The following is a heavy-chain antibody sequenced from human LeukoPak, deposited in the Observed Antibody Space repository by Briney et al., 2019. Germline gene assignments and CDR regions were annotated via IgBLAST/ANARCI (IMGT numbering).Heavy chain of an antibody. CDR1: GFSFSTHW. V-gene: IGHV3-7*01. D-gene: IGHD5-24*01. CDR2: IKQDGSVI. Sequence: RGSLRLSCAASGFSFSTHWMSWFRQAPGKGLEWVALIKQDGSVIHYVDSVKGRFTISRDNAKNSLSLQMNSLRADDTAVYYCAGDEGWTFDIWGQGTKVTVSS. J-gene: IGHJ3*02. CDR3: AGDEGWTFDI.